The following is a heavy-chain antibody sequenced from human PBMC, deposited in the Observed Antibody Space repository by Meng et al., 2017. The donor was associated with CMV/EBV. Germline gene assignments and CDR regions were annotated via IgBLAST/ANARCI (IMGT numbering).Heavy chain of an antibody. J-gene: IGHJ4*02. V-gene: IGHV3-21*01. CDR2: ISSSSSYI. Sequence: GESLKISCAASGFTFSSYSMNWVRQAPGKGLEWVSSISSSSSYIYYADSVKGRFTISRDNAKNSLYLQMNSLRAEDTAVYYCARDLRRGKDYWGQGTLVTVSS. CDR3: ARDLRRGKDY. CDR1: GFTFSSYS.